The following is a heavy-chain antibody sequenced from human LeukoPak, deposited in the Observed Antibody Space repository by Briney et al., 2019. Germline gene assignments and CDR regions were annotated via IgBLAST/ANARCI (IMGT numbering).Heavy chain of an antibody. D-gene: IGHD4-17*01. Sequence: ASVKVSCKASGYTFTSYAMHWVRQAPGQRLEWMGWINAGNGNTKYSQKFQGRVTITRDTSASTAYMELSSLRSEDTAVYYCARGRGYGDYPRYDIDPWGQGTLVTVSS. J-gene: IGHJ5*02. CDR2: INAGNGNT. CDR1: GYTFTSYA. CDR3: ARGRGYGDYPRYDIDP. V-gene: IGHV1-3*01.